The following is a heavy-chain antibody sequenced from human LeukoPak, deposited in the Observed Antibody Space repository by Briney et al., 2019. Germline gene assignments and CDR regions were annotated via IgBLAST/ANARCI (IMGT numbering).Heavy chain of an antibody. CDR1: GYTFTGYY. J-gene: IGHJ5*02. CDR2: INPNSGGT. Sequence: ASVKASCKASGYTFTGYYMHWVRQAPGQGLEWMGRINPNSGGTNYAQKFQGRVTMTRDTSISTAYMELSRLRSDDTAVYYCAREGSSSTWYNWFDPWGQGTLVTVSS. D-gene: IGHD6-6*01. CDR3: AREGSSSTWYNWFDP. V-gene: IGHV1-2*06.